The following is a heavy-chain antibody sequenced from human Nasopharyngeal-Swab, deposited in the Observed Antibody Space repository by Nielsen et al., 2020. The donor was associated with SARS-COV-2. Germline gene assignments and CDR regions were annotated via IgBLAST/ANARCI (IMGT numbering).Heavy chain of an antibody. Sequence: ASVKVSCKVSGYTLTELSMHWVRQAPGKGLECMGGFDPEDGETIYAQKFQGRVTMTEDTSTDAAYMELSSLRSEDTAVYYCARDLTTTVTTTYYYYGMDVWGQGTTVTVSS. CDR1: GYTLTELS. CDR3: ARDLTTTVTTTYYYYGMDV. J-gene: IGHJ6*02. D-gene: IGHD4-11*01. V-gene: IGHV1-24*01. CDR2: FDPEDGET.